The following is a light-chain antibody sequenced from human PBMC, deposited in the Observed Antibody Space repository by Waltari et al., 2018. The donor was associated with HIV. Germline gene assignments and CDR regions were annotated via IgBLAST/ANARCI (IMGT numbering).Light chain of an antibody. CDR1: QTVNSN. J-gene: IGKJ3*01. Sequence: ETVMTQSPVTLSVSPGERVTLSCRASQTVNSNLAWYQQKLGQAPRLLFYDASTRATGTPARFSGSGSETEFTLTVSSLQPEDFAVYYCQQYDNWLGTFGPGTKV. V-gene: IGKV3D-15*01. CDR2: DAS. CDR3: QQYDNWLGT.